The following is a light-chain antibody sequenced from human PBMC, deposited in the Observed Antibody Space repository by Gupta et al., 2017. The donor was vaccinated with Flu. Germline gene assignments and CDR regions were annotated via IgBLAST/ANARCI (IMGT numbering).Light chain of an antibody. J-gene: IGKJ2*03. CDR3: QQDDGTPYS. Sequence: DIVMTQSPDSLAVSLGESATIHCKSSQSILYSSNNKNYLAWYQQKPGQPPKLLIYWASTRESGVPDRFSGSGSGTDFTLTISSLQAEDVAVYYCQQDDGTPYSFGQGTKLEIK. V-gene: IGKV4-1*01. CDR1: QSILYSSNNKNY. CDR2: WAS.